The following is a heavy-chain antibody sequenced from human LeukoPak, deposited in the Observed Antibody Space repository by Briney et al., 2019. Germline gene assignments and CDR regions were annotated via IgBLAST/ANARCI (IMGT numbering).Heavy chain of an antibody. D-gene: IGHD6-25*01. V-gene: IGHV1-8*03. CDR2: MNPNNGDS. J-gene: IGHJ4*02. CDR1: GYTFTSYH. Sequence: GASVKVSCKASGYTFTSYHINWVRQATGQGLEWMGWMNPNNGDSGYAQKFQGRVTFTRDTSISTAYMELRSLRSEDTAVYFCARTTSFTASGYDYWGQGTLVTVSS. CDR3: ARTTSFTASGYDY.